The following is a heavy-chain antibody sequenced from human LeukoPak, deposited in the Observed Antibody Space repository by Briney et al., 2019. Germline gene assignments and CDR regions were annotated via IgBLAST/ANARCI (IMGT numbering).Heavy chain of an antibody. J-gene: IGHJ5*02. D-gene: IGHD3-10*01. V-gene: IGHV4-39*07. CDR1: GGSISSSSYY. CDR2: IYYNGTT. CDR3: AGALGGSGSYYPGFDP. Sequence: SETLSLTCIVSGGSISSSSYYWGWIRQPPGKGLEWIGSIYYNGTTYYNPSLKSRVTMSVDTSKNQFSLKLSSVTAADTALYYCAGALGGSGSYYPGFDPWGQGTLVTVSS.